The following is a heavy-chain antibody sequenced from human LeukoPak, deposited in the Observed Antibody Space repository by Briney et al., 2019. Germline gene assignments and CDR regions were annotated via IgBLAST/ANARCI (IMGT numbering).Heavy chain of an antibody. CDR1: GVSISTSNSY. CDR2: IYTSGST. D-gene: IGHD3-10*01. V-gene: IGHV4-61*02. Sequence: PSETLSLTCTVSGVSISTSNSYWGWIRQPPGKGLEWIGRIYTSGSTNYNPSLKSRVTISVDTSKNQFSLKLNSVTAADTAVYYCARGLWFGDENPPYFDYWGQGTLVTVSS. CDR3: ARGLWFGDENPPYFDY. J-gene: IGHJ4*02.